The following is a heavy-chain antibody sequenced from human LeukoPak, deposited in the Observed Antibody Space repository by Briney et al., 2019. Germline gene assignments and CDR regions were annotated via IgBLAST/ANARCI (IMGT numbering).Heavy chain of an antibody. CDR2: MNPNSGNT. CDR1: VYTCTSYD. V-gene: IGHV1-8*03. CDR3: ARSACASCFFDY. J-gene: IGHJ4*02. D-gene: IGHD2-2*01. Sequence: ASVKVSCKPSVYTCTSYDINWVRQATGQGIVWMGWMNPNSGNTGYAQKFQGRVTITRNTSISTAYMELSSLRSEDTAVYYCARSACASCFFDYWGQGTLVTVSS.